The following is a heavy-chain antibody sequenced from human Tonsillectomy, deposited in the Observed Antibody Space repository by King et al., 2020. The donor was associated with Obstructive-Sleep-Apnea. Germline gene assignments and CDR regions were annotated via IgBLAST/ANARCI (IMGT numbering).Heavy chain of an antibody. Sequence: VQLVESGGGLVKPGGSLRLSCAASGFTFSIYTINWVRQAPGKGLEWVSSISYNSNYIYYADSLKGRLTISRDNAKNSVHLQMDRLRAEDTAVYYCARRRDGYNDPWYFDLWGRGTLVTVSS. CDR1: GFTFSIYT. CDR2: ISYNSNYI. J-gene: IGHJ2*01. CDR3: ARRRDGYNDPWYFDL. V-gene: IGHV3-21*06. D-gene: IGHD5-24*01.